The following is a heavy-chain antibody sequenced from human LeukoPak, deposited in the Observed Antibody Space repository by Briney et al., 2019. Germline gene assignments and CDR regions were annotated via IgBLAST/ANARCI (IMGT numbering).Heavy chain of an antibody. D-gene: IGHD3-10*01. Sequence: KAGGSLRLSCAASGFTFSSYWMSWVRQAPGKGLEWVSSISSSSSYIYYADSVKGRFTISRDNAKNSLYLQMNSLRAEDTAVYYCAREPLLWFGELSPMDYWGQGTLVTVSS. V-gene: IGHV3-21*01. CDR1: GFTFSSYW. CDR3: AREPLLWFGELSPMDY. J-gene: IGHJ4*02. CDR2: ISSSSSYI.